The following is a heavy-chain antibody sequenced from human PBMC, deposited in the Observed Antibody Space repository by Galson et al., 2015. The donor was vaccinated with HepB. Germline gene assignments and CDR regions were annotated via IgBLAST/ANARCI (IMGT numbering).Heavy chain of an antibody. CDR3: AKGYYDFWSGYHNHFDY. Sequence: SLRLSRAASGFTFSSYGMHWVRQAPGKGLEWVAVISYDGSNKYYADSVKGRFTISRDNSKNTLYLQMNSLRAEDTAVYYCAKGYYDFWSGYHNHFDYWGQGTLVTVSS. CDR1: GFTFSSYG. J-gene: IGHJ4*02. CDR2: ISYDGSNK. V-gene: IGHV3-30*18. D-gene: IGHD3-3*01.